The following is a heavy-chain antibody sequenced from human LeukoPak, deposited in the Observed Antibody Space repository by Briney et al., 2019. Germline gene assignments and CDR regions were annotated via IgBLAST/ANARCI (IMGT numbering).Heavy chain of an antibody. D-gene: IGHD6-13*01. CDR1: GGTFSSYA. J-gene: IGHJ3*02. CDR2: IIPTFGTA. V-gene: IGHV1-69*05. Sequence: SVKVSCKASGGTFSSYAISWVRQAPGQGLEWMGGIIPTFGTANYAQKFQGRVTITTDESTSTAYMELSSLRSEDTAVYYCARPQGAAGTRPLGAFDIWGQGTMVTVSS. CDR3: ARPQGAAGTRPLGAFDI.